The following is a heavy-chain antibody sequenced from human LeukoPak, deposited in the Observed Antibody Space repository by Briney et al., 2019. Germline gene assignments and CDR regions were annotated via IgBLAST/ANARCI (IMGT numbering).Heavy chain of an antibody. CDR1: RGTFSSYA. J-gene: IGHJ6*03. Sequence: GASVKVSCKASRGTFSSYAISWVRQAPGQGLEWMGGIIPIFGTANYAQKFQGRVTITADKSTSTAYMELSSLRSEDTAVYYCARAALVDTAMVKLMYYYYYYMDVWGKGTTVTVSS. D-gene: IGHD5-18*01. CDR2: IIPIFGTA. V-gene: IGHV1-69*06. CDR3: ARAALVDTAMVKLMYYYYYYMDV.